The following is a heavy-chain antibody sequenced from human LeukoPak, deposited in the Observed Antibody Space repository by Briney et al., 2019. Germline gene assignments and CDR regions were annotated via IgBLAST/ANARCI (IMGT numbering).Heavy chain of an antibody. D-gene: IGHD3-22*01. V-gene: IGHV3-30*01. CDR2: ISYDGSNK. Sequence: GGSLRLSCAASGFTFSSYAMHWVRQAPGKGLEWVAVISYDGSNKYYADSVKGRFTISRDNSKNTLYLQMNSLRAEDTAVYYCARDRYYYDSSGYYRPLYYYYYYMDVWGKGTTVTVSS. J-gene: IGHJ6*03. CDR1: GFTFSSYA. CDR3: ARDRYYYDSSGYYRPLYYYYYYMDV.